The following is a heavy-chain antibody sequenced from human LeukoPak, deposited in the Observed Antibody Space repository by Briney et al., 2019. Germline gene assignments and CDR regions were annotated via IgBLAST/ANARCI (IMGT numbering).Heavy chain of an antibody. V-gene: IGHV4-4*02. Sequence: PSETLSLTCGVSGGSIGSTNWWSWVRQPPGQGLEWIGEVSLTGETNYNPSLKGRVTMSLAGSRNQLSVTLTSVTAADTAIYYCSRESGAFCPFGYWGQGTLGIVPP. CDR3: SRESGAFCPFGY. CDR2: VSLTGET. J-gene: IGHJ4*02. CDR1: GGSIGSTNW. D-gene: IGHD1-26*01.